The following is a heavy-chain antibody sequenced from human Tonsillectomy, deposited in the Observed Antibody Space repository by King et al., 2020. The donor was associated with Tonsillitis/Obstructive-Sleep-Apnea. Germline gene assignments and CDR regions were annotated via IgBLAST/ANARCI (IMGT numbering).Heavy chain of an antibody. CDR2: IYYSGST. CDR3: ARTKYSSGWYIDY. V-gene: IGHV4-39*01. Sequence: LQLQESGPGLVKPSETLSLTCTVSGGSISSSSYYWGWIRQPPGQGLEWIGSIYYSGSTYYNPSLKSRVTISVDTSENQFSLKLSSVTAADTAVYYCARTKYSSGWYIDYWGQGTLVTVSS. J-gene: IGHJ4*02. D-gene: IGHD6-19*01. CDR1: GGSISSSSYY.